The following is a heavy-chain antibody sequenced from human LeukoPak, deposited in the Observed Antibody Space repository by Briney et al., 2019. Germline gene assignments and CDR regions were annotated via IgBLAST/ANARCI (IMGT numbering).Heavy chain of an antibody. CDR1: GFTFSSYA. J-gene: IGHJ3*02. CDR2: ISGSGGST. D-gene: IGHD3-3*01. CDR3: ACFRVAHFRAFDI. V-gene: IGHV3-23*01. Sequence: GGSLRLSCAASGFTFSSYAMSWVRQAPGKGLEWVSAISGSGGSTYYADSVKGRFTISRDNSKNTLYLQMNSLRAEDTAVYYCACFRVAHFRAFDIWGQGTMVTVSS.